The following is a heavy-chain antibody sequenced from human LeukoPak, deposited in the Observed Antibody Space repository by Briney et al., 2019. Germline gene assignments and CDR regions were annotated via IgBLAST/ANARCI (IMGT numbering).Heavy chain of an antibody. J-gene: IGHJ4*02. CDR1: GGSITGYY. CDR2: IHYTVAT. Sequence: SETLSLTCAAYGGSITGYYWSWIRQTPGRGLEWVGEIHYTVATTYNPSLKSRATISTDTSKNQFSLRLRSVTAADTAVYYCARGNILTGYCFDFWGQGALVTVSS. V-gene: IGHV4-34*01. D-gene: IGHD3-9*01. CDR3: ARGNILTGYCFDF.